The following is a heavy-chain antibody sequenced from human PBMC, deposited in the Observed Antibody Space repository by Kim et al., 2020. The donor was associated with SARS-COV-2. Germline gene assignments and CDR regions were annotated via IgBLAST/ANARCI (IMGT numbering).Heavy chain of an antibody. CDR2: IDFSGTT. CDR3: VRHGTGFEYYFDY. V-gene: IGHV4-59*08. J-gene: IGHJ4*02. Sequence: SETLSLTCTVSGGSISSYYWSWIRQPPGKGLEWIAAIDFSGTTDYNPSLKSRVTISVDTSKKQISLELSSVTAVDTAVYYCVRHGTGFEYYFDYWGLGTLVTVSS. D-gene: IGHD1-26*01. CDR1: GGSISSYY.